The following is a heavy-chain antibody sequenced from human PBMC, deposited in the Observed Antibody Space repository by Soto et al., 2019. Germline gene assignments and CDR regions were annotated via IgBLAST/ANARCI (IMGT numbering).Heavy chain of an antibody. V-gene: IGHV1-69*01. CDR3: ARGPRDYYDSSGYPEYFQH. CDR2: IIPIFGTA. J-gene: IGHJ1*01. D-gene: IGHD3-22*01. Sequence: QVQLVQSGAEVKKPGSSVKVSCKASGGTFSSYAISWVRQAPGQGLEWMGGIIPIFGTANYAQKFQGRVTITADESRSTAYMELSSLRSEDTAVYYCARGPRDYYDSSGYPEYFQHWGQGTLVTVSS. CDR1: GGTFSSYA.